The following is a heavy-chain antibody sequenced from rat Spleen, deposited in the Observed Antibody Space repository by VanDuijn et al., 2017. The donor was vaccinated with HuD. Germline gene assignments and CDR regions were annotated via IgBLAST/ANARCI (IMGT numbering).Heavy chain of an antibody. D-gene: IGHD4-4*01. CDR3: TRRGYLSDWYFDF. CDR1: GFTFSNFG. V-gene: IGHV5-29*01. Sequence: EVQVVESGGGLVQPGRSMKLSCAASGFTFSNFGMAWVRQAPTKGLEWVATISYDGSKTYYRDSVKGRFTISRDNARSTLNLHMDSLRSEDTAIYYCTRRGYLSDWYFDFWGPGTMVTVSS. CDR2: ISYDGSKT. J-gene: IGHJ1*01.